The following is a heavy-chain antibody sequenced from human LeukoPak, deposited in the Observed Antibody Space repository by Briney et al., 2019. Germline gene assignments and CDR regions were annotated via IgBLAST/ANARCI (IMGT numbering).Heavy chain of an antibody. CDR2: ISGSGGST. Sequence: PVGSLRLSCAASGFTFSSYAMSWVRQAPGKGLERVSAISGSGGSTYYADSVKGRFTISRDNSKNTLYLQMNSLRAEDTAVYYCAKPYDYVWGSYRYWGQGTLVTVSS. V-gene: IGHV3-23*01. CDR1: GFTFSSYA. J-gene: IGHJ4*02. D-gene: IGHD3-16*02. CDR3: AKPYDYVWGSYRY.